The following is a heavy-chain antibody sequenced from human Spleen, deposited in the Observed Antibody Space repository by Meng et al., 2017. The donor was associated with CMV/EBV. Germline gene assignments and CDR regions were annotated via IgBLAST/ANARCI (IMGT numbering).Heavy chain of an antibody. CDR2: IYYSGST. J-gene: IGHJ4*02. D-gene: IGHD6-13*01. V-gene: IGHV4-39*07. CDR1: GGSISSSSYY. Sequence: QLQLQESGPGLVKPSETLSLTCTVSGGSISSSSYYWGWIRQPPGKGLEWIGSIYYSGSTYYNPSLKSRVTISVDTSKNQFSLKLSSVTAADTAVYYCARDTAGTGYFDYWGQGTLVTVSS. CDR3: ARDTAGTGYFDY.